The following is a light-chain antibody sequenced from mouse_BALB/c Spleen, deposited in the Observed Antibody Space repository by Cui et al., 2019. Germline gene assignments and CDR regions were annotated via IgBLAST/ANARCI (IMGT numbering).Light chain of an antibody. V-gene: IGKV4-59*01. J-gene: IGKJ2*01. CDR3: QQWSSNPYT. CDR1: SSVSY. CDR2: DTA. Sequence: QIVLTQSPAIMSASPGEKVTMTCSASSSVSYMHWYQQKSGTSPKRCIYDTAKLAAGVPARFSGSGSGTSYSLTISSMEAEDAATYYCQQWSSNPYTFGGGTKLEIK.